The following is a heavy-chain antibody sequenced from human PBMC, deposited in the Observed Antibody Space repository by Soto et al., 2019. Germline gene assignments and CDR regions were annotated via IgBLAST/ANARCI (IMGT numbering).Heavy chain of an antibody. CDR3: AHTQGLLWFGIGGDV. CDR2: IYWDDDK. CDR1: GFSLSTSGVG. J-gene: IGHJ6*02. V-gene: IGHV2-5*02. D-gene: IGHD3-10*01. Sequence: QITLKESGPTLVKPTQTLTLTCTFSGFSLSTSGVGVGWIRQPPGKALEWLALIYWDDDKRYSPSLKSRLTIXXDXSXXQVVLTMTNMDPVDTATYYCAHTQGLLWFGIGGDVWGQGTTVTVSS.